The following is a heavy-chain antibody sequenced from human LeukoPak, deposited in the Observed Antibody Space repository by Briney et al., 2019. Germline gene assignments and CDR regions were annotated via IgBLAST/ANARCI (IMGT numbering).Heavy chain of an antibody. CDR3: AKATDRSGWYSAIDY. J-gene: IGHJ4*02. CDR2: ISGSDGST. CDR1: GFTFSSYA. Sequence: GGSLRLSCAASGFTFSSYAMTWVRQVPGKGLEWVSTISGSDGSTYYADSVKGRFTISRDNSKNTLYLQMNSLRAEDTAVYYCAKATDRSGWYSAIDYWGQGTLVTVS. D-gene: IGHD6-19*01. V-gene: IGHV3-23*01.